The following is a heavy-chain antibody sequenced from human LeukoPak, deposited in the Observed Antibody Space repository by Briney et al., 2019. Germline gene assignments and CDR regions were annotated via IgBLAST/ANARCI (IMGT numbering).Heavy chain of an antibody. V-gene: IGHV3-48*03. Sequence: GGSLRLSCAASGFTFSSYEMNWVRQAPGKGLEWVSYISSGGNTIYYADSVKGRFTISRDNAMNSLYLQMNSLRAEDTAVYYCARKNYDSSGYFQHWGQGTLVTVSS. D-gene: IGHD3-22*01. CDR1: GFTFSSYE. CDR3: ARKNYDSSGYFQH. CDR2: ISSGGNTI. J-gene: IGHJ1*01.